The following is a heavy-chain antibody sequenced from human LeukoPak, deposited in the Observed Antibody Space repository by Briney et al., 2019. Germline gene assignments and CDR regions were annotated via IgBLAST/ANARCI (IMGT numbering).Heavy chain of an antibody. V-gene: IGHV1-2*02. CDR3: ARSYYDSSSPTDY. J-gene: IGHJ4*02. CDR1: GYTFTGYY. Sequence: ASVKVSCKASGYTFTGYYMHWVRQAPGQGLEWMGWINPNSGGTNYAQKFQGRVTMTRDTSISTAYMELSGLRSDDTAVYYCARSYYDSSSPTDYWGQGTLVTVSS. CDR2: INPNSGGT. D-gene: IGHD3-22*01.